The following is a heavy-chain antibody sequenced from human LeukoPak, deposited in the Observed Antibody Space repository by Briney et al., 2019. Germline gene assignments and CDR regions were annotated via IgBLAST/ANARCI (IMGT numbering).Heavy chain of an antibody. CDR3: ARDRLNFFDY. V-gene: IGHV4-61*01. CDR2: IYYSGNT. J-gene: IGHJ4*02. CDR1: GGSISSSSYY. Sequence: PSETLSLTCTVSGGSISSSSYYWSWIRQPPGKGLEWIGYIYYSGNTKYNPSLKSRVTMSVDTSRNQFSLKLSSVTAADTAVYYCARDRLNFFDYWGQGTLVTVSS.